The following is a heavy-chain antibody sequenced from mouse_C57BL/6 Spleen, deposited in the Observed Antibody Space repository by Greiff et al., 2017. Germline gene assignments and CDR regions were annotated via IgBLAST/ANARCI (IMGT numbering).Heavy chain of an antibody. J-gene: IGHJ4*01. D-gene: IGHD3-2*02. CDR1: GFAFSSSW. CDR3: AIDSACYVRYAMDY. V-gene: IGHV1-82*01. CDR2: ICPGGGDT. Sequence: VQLQESGPELVKPGASVKISCKASGFAFSSSWMHWVRQRPGKGLEWIGRICPGGGDTNYKGTDKGKATLTGYKSYSTAYMQLSSLTSEDSAVYFCAIDSACYVRYAMDYWGQGTSVTGSS.